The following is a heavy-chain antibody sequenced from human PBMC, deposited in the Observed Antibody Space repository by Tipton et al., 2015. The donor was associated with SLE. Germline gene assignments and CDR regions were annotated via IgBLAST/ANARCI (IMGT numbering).Heavy chain of an antibody. D-gene: IGHD5-18*01. Sequence: GHVTISADKSISTAYLQWSSLKASDTAMYYCARPVGYSYGYVFDYWGQGTLVTVSS. CDR3: ARPVGYSYGYVFDY. V-gene: IGHV5-10-1*01. J-gene: IGHJ4*02.